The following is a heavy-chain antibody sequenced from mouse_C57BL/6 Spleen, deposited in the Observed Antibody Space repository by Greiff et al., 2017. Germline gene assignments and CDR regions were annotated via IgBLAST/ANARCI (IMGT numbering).Heavy chain of an antibody. J-gene: IGHJ2*01. CDR1: GYTFTDYY. CDR3: ARGDIYYDYGEYYFDY. V-gene: IGHV1-76*01. Sequence: QVQLQQSGAELVRPGASVKLSCKASGYTFTDYYINWVKQRPGQGLEWIARIYPGSGNTYYNGKFKGKATLTAEKSSSTAYMQLSSLTSGDSAVYVCARGDIYYDYGEYYFDYWGQGTTLTVSS. CDR2: IYPGSGNT. D-gene: IGHD2-4*01.